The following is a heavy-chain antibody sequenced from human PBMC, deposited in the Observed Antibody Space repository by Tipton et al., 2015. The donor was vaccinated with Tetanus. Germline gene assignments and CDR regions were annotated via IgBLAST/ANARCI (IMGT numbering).Heavy chain of an antibody. J-gene: IGHJ4*02. CDR3: ARDERYGDYAY. CDR2: IYYSGSA. D-gene: IGHD4-17*01. CDR1: GGSVNDGRFY. V-gene: IGHV4-61*01. Sequence: TLSLTCTVSGGSVNDGRFYWTWIRQPPGKALEWVAHIYYSGSATYNPSVASRATVSIDMSKNQFSLRLTSATAADTAVYYCARDERYGDYAYWGQGALVTVSS.